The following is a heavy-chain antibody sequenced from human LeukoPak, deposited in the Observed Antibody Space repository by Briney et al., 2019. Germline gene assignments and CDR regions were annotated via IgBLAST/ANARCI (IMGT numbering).Heavy chain of an antibody. Sequence: ASVKVSCKASGGTFSSYAISWVRQAPGQGLEWMGIINPSGGSTSYAQKFQGRVTMTRDMSTSTVYMELSSLRSEDTAVYYCARDLRNVDTAMDWGQGTLVTVSS. CDR3: ARDLRNVDTAMD. D-gene: IGHD5-18*01. CDR1: GGTFSSYA. V-gene: IGHV1-46*01. CDR2: INPSGGST. J-gene: IGHJ4*02.